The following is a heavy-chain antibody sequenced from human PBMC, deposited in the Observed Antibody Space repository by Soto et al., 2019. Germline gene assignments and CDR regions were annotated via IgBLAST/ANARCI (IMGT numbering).Heavy chain of an antibody. Sequence: SETLSLTCTVSGGSISSGDYYWSWIRQPPGKGLEWIGYIYYSGSTYYNPSLKSRVTISVDTSKNQFSLKLSSVTAADTAVYYCARARGYVMFYFDYWGQGTLVTVSS. D-gene: IGHD5-12*01. J-gene: IGHJ4*02. CDR3: ARARGYVMFYFDY. CDR1: GGSISSGDYY. CDR2: IYYSGST. V-gene: IGHV4-30-4*01.